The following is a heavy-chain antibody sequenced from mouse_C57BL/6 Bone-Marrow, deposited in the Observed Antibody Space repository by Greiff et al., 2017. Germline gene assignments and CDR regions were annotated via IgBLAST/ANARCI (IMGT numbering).Heavy chain of an antibody. V-gene: IGHV3-6*01. CDR1: GYSITSGYY. CDR3: ASRLYDGYLFAY. D-gene: IGHD2-3*01. Sequence: EVQLQESGPGLVKPSPSLSLTCSVTGYSITSGYYWNWIRQFPGNKLEWMGYISYDGSNNYNPSLKNRISITRDTSKNQFFLKLNSVTTEDTATDYCASRLYDGYLFAYWGQGTLVTVSA. CDR2: ISYDGSN. J-gene: IGHJ3*01.